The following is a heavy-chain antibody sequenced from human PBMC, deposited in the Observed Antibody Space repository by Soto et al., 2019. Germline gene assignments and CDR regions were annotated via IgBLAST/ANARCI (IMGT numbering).Heavy chain of an antibody. J-gene: IGHJ6*02. Sequence: SETLSLTCAVQGGSFSGYYWDWIRQPPGKGLEWIGEVNHGGTSNYNPSLKSRAIISVDTSKNQFSLKLTSVTAEDTALYYCARQGMITRPEYGMDVWGQGTTVTVSS. CDR2: VNHGGTS. CDR1: GGSFSGYY. D-gene: IGHD3-16*01. V-gene: IGHV4-34*01. CDR3: ARQGMITRPEYGMDV.